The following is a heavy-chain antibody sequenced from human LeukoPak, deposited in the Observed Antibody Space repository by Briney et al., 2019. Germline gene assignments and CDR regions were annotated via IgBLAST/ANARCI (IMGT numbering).Heavy chain of an antibody. J-gene: IGHJ6*03. CDR2: IYTSGST. V-gene: IGHV4-4*07. CDR1: GGSISSYY. CDR3: ARLFGSGSPYYMDV. Sequence: SETLSLTCTVSGGSISSYYWSWIRQPAGKGLEWIGRIYTSGSTTYNPSLKSRVTMSVVTSKNQFSLKLSSVTAADTAVYYCARLFGSGSPYYMDVWGKGTTVTISS. D-gene: IGHD3-10*01.